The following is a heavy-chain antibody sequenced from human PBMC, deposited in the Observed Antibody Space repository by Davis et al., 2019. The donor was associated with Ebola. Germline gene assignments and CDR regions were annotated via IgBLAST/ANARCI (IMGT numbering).Heavy chain of an antibody. V-gene: IGHV1-2*02. CDR1: GYTFTGYY. Sequence: ASVKVSCKASGYTFTGYYIHWVRQAPGQGLEWMGWINPNSGDTSISTAYMDLRSLRSDDTAVYYCARGGRGYYDSSGQDYWGQGTLVTVSS. CDR3: ARGGRGYYDSSGQDY. CDR2: INPNSG. J-gene: IGHJ4*02. D-gene: IGHD3-22*01.